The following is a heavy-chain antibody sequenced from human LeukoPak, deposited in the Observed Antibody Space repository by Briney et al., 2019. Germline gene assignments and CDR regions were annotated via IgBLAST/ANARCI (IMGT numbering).Heavy chain of an antibody. Sequence: GGSLRLSCAASGFTFSSYWMHWVRHAPGEGLVWVSRINSDVSSTTYADSVKGRFTMSRDNARNTMYLQMNSLRAEDTAVYFCARGRYNWNDREYGLDVWGQGTTVTVSS. D-gene: IGHD1-1*01. CDR2: INSDVSST. CDR3: ARGRYNWNDREYGLDV. V-gene: IGHV3-74*03. CDR1: GFTFSSYW. J-gene: IGHJ6*02.